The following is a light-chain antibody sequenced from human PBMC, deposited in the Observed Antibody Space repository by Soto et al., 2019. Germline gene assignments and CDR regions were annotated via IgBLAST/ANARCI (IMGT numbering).Light chain of an antibody. CDR3: SSYAGSNVV. CDR2: EVS. V-gene: IGLV2-8*01. Sequence: QSVLTQPPSASGSPGQSVFISCTGTSSDVGGYNYVSWYQQHPGKAPKLMIFEVSKRPSGVPDRFSGSKSGNTASLTVSGLQAEDEADYYCSSYAGSNVVFGGGTKLTVL. J-gene: IGLJ2*01. CDR1: SSDVGGYNY.